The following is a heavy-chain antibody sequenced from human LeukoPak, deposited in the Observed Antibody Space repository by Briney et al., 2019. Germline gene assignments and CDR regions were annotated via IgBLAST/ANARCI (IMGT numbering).Heavy chain of an antibody. CDR1: GFTVSSNY. CDR3: ARALEYDYYGMDV. Sequence: GGSLRLSCAASGFTVSSNYMSWVRQAPGKGLEWVSVYSGGSTYYADSVKGRFTISRDNAKNSLYLQMNSLRAEDTAVYYCARALEYDYYGMDVWGQGTTVTVSS. V-gene: IGHV3-53*01. CDR2: YSGGST. J-gene: IGHJ6*02.